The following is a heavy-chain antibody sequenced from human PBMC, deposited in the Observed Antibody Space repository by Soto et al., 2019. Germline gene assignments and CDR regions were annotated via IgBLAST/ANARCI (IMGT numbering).Heavy chain of an antibody. CDR3: ARGQEWIAAASDAFDI. D-gene: IGHD6-13*01. CDR2: MNPNSGNT. V-gene: IGHV1-8*01. Sequence: ASVKVSCKASGYTFTSYDINWVRQATGQGLEWMGWMNPNSGNTGYAQKFQGRVTVTRNTSISTAYMELSSLRSEDTAVYYCARGQEWIAAASDAFDIWGQGTMVTVSS. CDR1: GYTFTSYD. J-gene: IGHJ3*02.